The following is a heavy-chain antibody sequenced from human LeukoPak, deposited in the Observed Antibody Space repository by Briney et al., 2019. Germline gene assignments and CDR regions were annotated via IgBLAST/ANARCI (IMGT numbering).Heavy chain of an antibody. D-gene: IGHD6-6*01. CDR1: GGSFSGYY. CDR2: INHSGST. J-gene: IGHJ4*02. V-gene: IGHV4-34*01. CDR3: ARGRGIAARPGLFDY. Sequence: ASETLSLICAVYGGSFSGYYWCWIRQPPGKGLEWIGEINHSGSTNYNPSLMSRVTISVDTSKDQFSLKLSSVTAADTAVYYCARGRGIAARPGLFDYWGQGTLVTLSS.